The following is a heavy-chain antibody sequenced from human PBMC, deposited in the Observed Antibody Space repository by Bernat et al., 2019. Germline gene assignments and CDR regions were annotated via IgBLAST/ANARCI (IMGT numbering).Heavy chain of an antibody. CDR1: GFIFSASG. J-gene: IGHJ4*02. D-gene: IGHD3-3*01. CDR3: ARHGSEWSRDH. Sequence: QVYLVESGGGVVQPGRSLRLSCAASGFIFSASGMDWVRQAPGKGLEWVSLISYDGNNKNYADSVKGRFTISRDNSKNTVYLQMDSLRAEDSAIYYCARHGSEWSRDHWGLGTLVTVSS. V-gene: IGHV3-33*01. CDR2: ISYDGNNK.